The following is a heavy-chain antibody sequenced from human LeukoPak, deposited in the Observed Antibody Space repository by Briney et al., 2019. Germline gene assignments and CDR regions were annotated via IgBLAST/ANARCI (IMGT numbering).Heavy chain of an antibody. D-gene: IGHD4-23*01. V-gene: IGHV1-8*01. CDR2: MNPNSGNT. CDR1: GYTFTSYD. Sequence: GASVKVSCKASGYTFTSYDINWVRQATGQGLEWMGWMNPNSGNTGYAQKFQGRVTMTRNTSISTAYMELSSLRSEDTAVYYCARCSTVVTPYFDYWGQGTLVTVSS. CDR3: ARCSTVVTPYFDY. J-gene: IGHJ4*02.